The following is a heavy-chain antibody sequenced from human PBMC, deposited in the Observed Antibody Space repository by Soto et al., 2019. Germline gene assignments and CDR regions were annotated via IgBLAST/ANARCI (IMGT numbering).Heavy chain of an antibody. CDR1: GFTFSGSA. J-gene: IGHJ6*03. V-gene: IGHV3-73*01. Sequence: GGSLRLSCAASGFTFSGSAMHWVRQASGKGLEWVGRIRSKANSYATAYAASVKGRFTISRDDSKNTAYLQMNSLKTEDTAVYYCTLNWNDNSTPGTDYMDVWGKGTTVTVSS. CDR2: IRSKANSYAT. D-gene: IGHD1-1*01. CDR3: TLNWNDNSTPGTDYMDV.